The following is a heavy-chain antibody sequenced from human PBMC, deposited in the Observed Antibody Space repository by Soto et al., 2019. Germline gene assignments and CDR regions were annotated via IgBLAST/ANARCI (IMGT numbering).Heavy chain of an antibody. V-gene: IGHV3-53*01. CDR1: GFTVSSNY. CDR3: ARDLGYYDTSGYFDGMDV. Sequence: GGSLRLSGAASGFTVSSNYMSWVRQAPGKGLECSAVIYSGGSTYYADSVKGRFTISRANSKNTLYLQMNSLRAEETAVYYCARDLGYYDTSGYFDGMDVWGQGTTVTVSS. CDR2: IYSGGST. D-gene: IGHD3-22*01. J-gene: IGHJ6*02.